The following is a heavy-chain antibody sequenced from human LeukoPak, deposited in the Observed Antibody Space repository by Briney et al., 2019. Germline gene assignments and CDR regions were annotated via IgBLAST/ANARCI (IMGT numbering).Heavy chain of an antibody. V-gene: IGHV4-38-2*02. J-gene: IGHJ4*02. D-gene: IGHD4-11*01. CDR1: GYRLSSGYH. Sequence: SQTLSLTCTVSGYRLSSGYHWGWIRQTPGKGLEWLGSIDYSGSIYDNPSLRSRVTISLDTSKNQVYLKVNSVTAADTAVYYCVRSEIDDYSKYWGQGTLVIVSS. CDR3: VRSEIDDYSKY. CDR2: IDYSGSI.